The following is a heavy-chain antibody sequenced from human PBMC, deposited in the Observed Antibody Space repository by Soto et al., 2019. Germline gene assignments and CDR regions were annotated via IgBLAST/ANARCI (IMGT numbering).Heavy chain of an antibody. CDR1: GGSVSSDTHY. CDR2: IYSSGGT. V-gene: IGHV4-61*01. Sequence: SETLSLTCTVSGGSVSSDTHYWSWIRQPPGKRLEWIGFIYSSGGTNYNPSLKSRVTMSVDTSKNQFSLKLMSVIVADTAVYHCARFFCSCIGTTCYSRADFWGQGTTVTVYS. D-gene: IGHD2-2*01. CDR3: ARFFCSCIGTTCYSRADF. J-gene: IGHJ6*02.